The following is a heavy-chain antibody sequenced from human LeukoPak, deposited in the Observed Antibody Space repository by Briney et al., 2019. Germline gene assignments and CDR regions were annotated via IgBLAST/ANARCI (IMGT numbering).Heavy chain of an antibody. CDR1: GLRFSDYY. V-gene: IGHV3-11*01. CDR3: ARDPYGSGSYYPNYMDV. D-gene: IGHD3-10*01. J-gene: IGHJ6*03. CDR2: ISSGGDIM. Sequence: GGSLRLSCAASGLRFSDYYVSWIRQAPGKGLQWVSYISSGGDIMHYADSVKGRFTSSRDNAKNSLYLQMNSLRAEDTAVYYCARDPYGSGSYYPNYMDVWGKGTTVTISS.